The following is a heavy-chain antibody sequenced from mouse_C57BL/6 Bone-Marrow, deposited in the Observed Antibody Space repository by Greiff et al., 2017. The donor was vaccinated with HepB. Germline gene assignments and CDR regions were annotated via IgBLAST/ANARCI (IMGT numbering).Heavy chain of an antibody. Sequence: QVTLKESGPGILQSSQTLSLTCSFSGFSLSTSGMGVSWIRQPSGKGLEWLAHIYWDDDKRYNPSLKSRLTISKDTSRNQVFLKITSVDTADTATYYCASITTVVPFAYWGQGTLVTVSA. V-gene: IGHV8-12*01. D-gene: IGHD1-1*01. CDR2: IYWDDDK. J-gene: IGHJ3*01. CDR3: ASITTVVPFAY. CDR1: GFSLSTSGMG.